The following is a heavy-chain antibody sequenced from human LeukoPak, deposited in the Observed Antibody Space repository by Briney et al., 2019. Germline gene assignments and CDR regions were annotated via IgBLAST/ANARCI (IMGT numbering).Heavy chain of an antibody. Sequence: GGSLRLSCAASGFTFSSYNMNWVRRAPGKGLEWVAFIRYDGSNKYNADSVKGRFTISRDNSKNTLYLQMNSLRAEDTAVYYCATTVLEYWGQGTLVTVSS. D-gene: IGHD4-11*01. CDR3: ATTVLEY. CDR2: IRYDGSNK. CDR1: GFTFSSYN. V-gene: IGHV3-30*02. J-gene: IGHJ4*02.